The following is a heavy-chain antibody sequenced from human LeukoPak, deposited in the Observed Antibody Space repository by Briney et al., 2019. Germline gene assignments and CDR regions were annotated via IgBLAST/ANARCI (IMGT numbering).Heavy chain of an antibody. CDR2: ISGSGGST. CDR3: AKDLVTMVRGVIRAPDY. V-gene: IGHV3-23*01. J-gene: IGHJ4*02. Sequence: PGGSLRLSCAASGFTFSSYAMSWVRQAPGKGLEWVSAISGSGGSTYYADSVKGRFTLSRDNSKNTLYLQMNSLRAEDTAVYYCAKDLVTMVRGVIRAPDYWGQGTLVTVSS. CDR1: GFTFSSYA. D-gene: IGHD3-10*01.